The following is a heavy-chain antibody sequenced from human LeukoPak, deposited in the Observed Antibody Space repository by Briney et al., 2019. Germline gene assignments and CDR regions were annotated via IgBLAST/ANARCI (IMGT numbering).Heavy chain of an antibody. Sequence: ASVKVSCKASGYTFTSYGISWVRQAPGQGLEWMGWISAYNGNTNYAQKLQGRVTMTTDTSTSTAYMELRSLRSDDTAVYYCAREGPPGYSYGFDAFDIWGQGTMVTVPS. CDR2: ISAYNGNT. V-gene: IGHV1-18*01. CDR1: GYTFTSYG. J-gene: IGHJ3*02. D-gene: IGHD5-18*01. CDR3: AREGPPGYSYGFDAFDI.